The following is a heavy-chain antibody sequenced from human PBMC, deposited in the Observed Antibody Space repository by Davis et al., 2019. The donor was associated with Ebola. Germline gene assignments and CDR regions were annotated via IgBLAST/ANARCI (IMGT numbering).Heavy chain of an antibody. J-gene: IGHJ6*03. D-gene: IGHD6-13*01. CDR1: GFTFSSYS. CDR3: ARVGIAAALTYYYYYMDV. CDR2: ISSSSSTI. V-gene: IGHV3-48*02. Sequence: PGGSLRLSCAASGFTFSSYSMNWVRQAPGKGLEWVSYISSSSSTIYYADSVKGRFTISRDNAKNSLYLQMNSLRDEDTAVYYCARVGIAAALTYYYYYMDVWGKGTTVTVSS.